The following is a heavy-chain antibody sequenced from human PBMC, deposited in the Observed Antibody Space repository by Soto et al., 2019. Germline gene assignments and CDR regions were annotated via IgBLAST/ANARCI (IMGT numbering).Heavy chain of an antibody. D-gene: IGHD6-13*01. V-gene: IGHV5-10-1*01. CDR2: IDPSDSYT. Sequence: EVQLVPSGAEVKKPGESLRISCKGSGYSFTSYWISWVRQMPGKGLEWMGRIDPSDSYTNYSPSFQGHVTISADKSIRTAYLQWSSRKASDTAMYYCARLQAAAGDNDLTFDFWGQGTLVTVSS. CDR1: GYSFTSYW. CDR3: ARLQAAAGDNDLTFDF. J-gene: IGHJ4*02.